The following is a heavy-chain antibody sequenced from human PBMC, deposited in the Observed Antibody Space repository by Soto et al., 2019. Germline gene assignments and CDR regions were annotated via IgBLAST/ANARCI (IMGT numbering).Heavy chain of an antibody. CDR3: ARDTFWSASFTLDY. D-gene: IGHD3-3*01. V-gene: IGHV4-4*07. CDR1: GGSISSYY. J-gene: IGHJ4*02. Sequence: TSETLSLTCTVSGGSISSYYWSWIRQPAGKGLEWIGRIYPSGTTNYNPSLKSRVTMSADTSKNHFSLKLSSVTAADTAVYYCARDTFWSASFTLDYWGQGAPGHRLL. CDR2: IYPSGTT.